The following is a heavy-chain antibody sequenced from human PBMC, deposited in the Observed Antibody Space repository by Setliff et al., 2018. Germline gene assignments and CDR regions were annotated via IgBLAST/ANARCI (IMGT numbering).Heavy chain of an antibody. V-gene: IGHV1-69*05. D-gene: IGHD3-3*01. CDR3: ARDRFYNSWSGTSITAPHDAFDI. CDR2: TIPMFGTT. CDR1: GATFSSYG. Sequence: SVKVSCKASGATFSSYGISWVRQAPGQGLEWMGGTIPMFGTTSYAQKFQGRVTITTDESTNTAYMELSSLRSEDTAVYFCARDRFYNSWSGTSITAPHDAFDIWGQGTMVTVSS. J-gene: IGHJ3*02.